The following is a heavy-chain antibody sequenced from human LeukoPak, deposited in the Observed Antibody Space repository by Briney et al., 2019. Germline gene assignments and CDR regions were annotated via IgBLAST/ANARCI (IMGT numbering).Heavy chain of an antibody. Sequence: GGSLRLSCAASGSTFSSYEMNWVRQAPGKGLEWVSYISSSGSTIYYADSVKGRFTISRDNAKNSLYLQMNSLRAEDTAVYYCARDRSGYDYYYYYYMDVWGKGTTVTVSS. CDR3: ARDRSGYDYYYYYYMDV. CDR2: ISSSGSTI. V-gene: IGHV3-48*03. CDR1: GSTFSSYE. D-gene: IGHD5-12*01. J-gene: IGHJ6*03.